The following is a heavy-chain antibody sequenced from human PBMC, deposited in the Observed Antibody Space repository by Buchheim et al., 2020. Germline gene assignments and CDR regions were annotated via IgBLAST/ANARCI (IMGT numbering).Heavy chain of an antibody. J-gene: IGHJ4*02. CDR2: ISSGGST. CDR3: ARGGFRPDY. V-gene: IGHV3-23*01. D-gene: IGHD3-10*01. Sequence: EVQVLEAGGGLVQPGESLRLSCAASGFSLSSYAMTWVRQAPGKGLVWVSSISSGGSTYYTDSVKGRFTISRDNTKNSLYLQMNSLRAEDTAVYYCARGGFRPDYWGQGTL. CDR1: GFSLSSYA.